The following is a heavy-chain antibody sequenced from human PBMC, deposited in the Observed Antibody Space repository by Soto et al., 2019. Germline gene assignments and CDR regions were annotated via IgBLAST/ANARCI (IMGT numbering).Heavy chain of an antibody. CDR2: ISGSGDNT. D-gene: IGHD5-12*01. J-gene: IGHJ4*02. Sequence: EVQLLESGGGLVQPGESLRLSCAASEFTFRNHAMTWVHQAPGKGLEWVSTISGSGDNTYYADSVKGRFTISRDNSKNTLYLQMNSLRAKDTAVYYCAKDGPVRVGTIKGFSPDYWGQGTLVTVSS. V-gene: IGHV3-23*01. CDR1: EFTFRNHA. CDR3: AKDGPVRVGTIKGFSPDY.